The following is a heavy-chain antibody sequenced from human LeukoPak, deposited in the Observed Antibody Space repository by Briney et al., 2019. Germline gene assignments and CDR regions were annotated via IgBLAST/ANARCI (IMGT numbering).Heavy chain of an antibody. V-gene: IGHV1-2*04. J-gene: IGHJ5*02. CDR3: ARARRIAAAGTGGAWFDP. CDR2: INPNSGGT. CDR1: GYTFTGYY. Sequence: ASVKVSCKASGYTFTGYYMHWVRQAPGQGLEWMGWINPNSGGTNYAQKFQGWVTMTRDTSISTAYMGLSRLRSDDTAVYYCARARRIAAAGTGGAWFDPWGQGTLVTVSS. D-gene: IGHD6-13*01.